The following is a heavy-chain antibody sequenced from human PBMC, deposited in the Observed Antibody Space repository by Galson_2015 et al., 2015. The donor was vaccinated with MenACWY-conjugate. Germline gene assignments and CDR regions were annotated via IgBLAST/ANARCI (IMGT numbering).Heavy chain of an antibody. Sequence: QSGAEVKKPGESLQISCKGTGSSFTNYWIAWVRQMPGKGLEWMGLIDPVDSNTRYSPSFQGQVTISADKSISTAYLQWTSLRASDTAMYYCARHPTGGRCMDVWGQGTTVTVSS. V-gene: IGHV5-51*01. CDR3: ARHPTGGRCMDV. CDR1: GSSFTNYW. D-gene: IGHD2-15*01. J-gene: IGHJ6*02. CDR2: IDPVDSNT.